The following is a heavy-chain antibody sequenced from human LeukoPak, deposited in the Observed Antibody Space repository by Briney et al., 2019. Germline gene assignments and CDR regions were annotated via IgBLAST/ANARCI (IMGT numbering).Heavy chain of an antibody. CDR2: IYSGGSS. Sequence: GGSLRLSCAASGFTVSNNYMSWVRQAPGKGLEWVSIIYSGGSSYYADSERGRFTISRDNSKNTLFLQMNDLRAEDTAVYFSARLRLESAAPFDYWGQGTLVTVSS. J-gene: IGHJ4*02. CDR3: ARLRLESAAPFDY. CDR1: GFTVSNNY. D-gene: IGHD3-16*01. V-gene: IGHV3-53*01.